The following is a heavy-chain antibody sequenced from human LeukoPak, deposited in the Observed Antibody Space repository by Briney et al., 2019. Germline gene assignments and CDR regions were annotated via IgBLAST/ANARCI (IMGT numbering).Heavy chain of an antibody. Sequence: ASVKVSCKASGYTFTSYGISWVRQAPGQGLEWMGWISAYNGNTNYAQKLQGSVTMPTDTSTSTAYMELRSLRSDDTAVYYCARGRAMYYYDSSGYSDYWGQGTLVTVSS. V-gene: IGHV1-18*01. CDR2: ISAYNGNT. CDR3: ARGRAMYYYDSSGYSDY. CDR1: GYTFTSYG. D-gene: IGHD3-22*01. J-gene: IGHJ4*02.